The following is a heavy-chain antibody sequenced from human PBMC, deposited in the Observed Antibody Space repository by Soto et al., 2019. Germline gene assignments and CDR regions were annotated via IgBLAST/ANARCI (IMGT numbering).Heavy chain of an antibody. CDR2: ISKGGSNL. CDR3: AREVEYTSAFGISSSFDY. Sequence: GGSLRLSCAASGFTLSSYAIHWVRQAPGEGLEWVTVISKGGSNLYFADSVKGRFTISRDNSKNTLYLQMNSLRSEDTAVYYCAREVEYTSAFGISSSFDYWGQGTLVTVSS. D-gene: IGHD6-19*01. V-gene: IGHV3-30-3*01. CDR1: GFTLSSYA. J-gene: IGHJ4*02.